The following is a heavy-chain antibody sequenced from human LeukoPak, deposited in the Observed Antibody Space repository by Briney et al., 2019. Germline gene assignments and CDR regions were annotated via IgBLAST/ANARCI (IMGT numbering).Heavy chain of an antibody. CDR1: GFTFSSYA. Sequence: GGSLRLSCAASGFTFSSYAMHWVRQAPGKGLEWVAVISYDGSNKYYADSVKGRFTISRDNSKNTLYLQMNSLRAEDTAVYYCARANLDYDGLHDYWGQGTLVTVSS. V-gene: IGHV3-30-3*01. D-gene: IGHD4-17*01. J-gene: IGHJ4*02. CDR2: ISYDGSNK. CDR3: ARANLDYDGLHDY.